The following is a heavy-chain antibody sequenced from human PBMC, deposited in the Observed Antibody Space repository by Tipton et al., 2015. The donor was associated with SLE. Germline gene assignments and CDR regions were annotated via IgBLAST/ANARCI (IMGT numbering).Heavy chain of an antibody. CDR3: ARRVFYDSSGYYWVFDY. D-gene: IGHD3-22*01. Sequence: TLSLTCTVSGGSISSSSYYWGWIRQPPGKGLGWIGSIYYSGSTYYNPSLKSRVTISVDTSKNQFSLKLSSVTAADTAVYYCARRVFYDSSGYYWVFDYWGQGTLVTVSS. CDR1: GGSISSSSYY. CDR2: IYYSGST. V-gene: IGHV4-39*07. J-gene: IGHJ4*02.